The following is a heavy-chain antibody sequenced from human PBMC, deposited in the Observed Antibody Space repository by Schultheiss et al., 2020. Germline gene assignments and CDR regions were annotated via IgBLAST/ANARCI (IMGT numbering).Heavy chain of an antibody. Sequence: SETLSLTCTVSGGSISSSPYYWGWIRQPPGKGLEWIGSIYYSGSTYYNPSLKSRVTISVDTSKNQFSLKLSSVTAADTAVYYCASLSPPSSSWYPSYYYYGMDVWGQGTTVTVSS. CDR1: GGSISSSPYY. D-gene: IGHD6-13*01. CDR2: IYYSGST. CDR3: ASLSPPSSSWYPSYYYYGMDV. V-gene: IGHV4-39*01. J-gene: IGHJ6*02.